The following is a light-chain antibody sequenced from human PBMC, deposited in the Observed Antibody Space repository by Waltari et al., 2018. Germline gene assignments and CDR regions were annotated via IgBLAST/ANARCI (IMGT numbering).Light chain of an antibody. V-gene: IGKV2-28*01. CDR3: MQALLAPRT. CDR2: SVS. CDR1: QSLLHSNGYTY. Sequence: DIVMTQSPLSLPVTPGEPASISCRASQSLLHSNGYTYLEWYVQKTGQSPQLLIYSVSNRASGVPDRFSGSGSGTDFTLKISRVEAEDVGVYYCMQALLAPRTFGQGTKVEIK. J-gene: IGKJ1*01.